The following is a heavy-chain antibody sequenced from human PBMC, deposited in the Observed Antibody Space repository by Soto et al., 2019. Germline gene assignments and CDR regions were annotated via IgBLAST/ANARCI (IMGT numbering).Heavy chain of an antibody. V-gene: IGHV1-18*01. J-gene: IGHJ4*02. D-gene: IGHD3-3*01. CDR3: ARGHHLGVVSDDY. Sequence: QVQLVQSGAEVKKPGASVKVSCKASGYSFTRYGISWVRQAPGQGLEWMGWISGESGKTNFAQNFQARITMTTDTSTSTAYLELRALRSNDTAVYYCARGHHLGVVSDDYWGQGTQVTVSS. CDR1: GYSFTRYG. CDR2: ISGESGKT.